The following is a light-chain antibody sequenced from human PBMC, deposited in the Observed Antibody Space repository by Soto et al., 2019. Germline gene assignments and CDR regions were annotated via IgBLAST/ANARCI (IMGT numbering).Light chain of an antibody. Sequence: IQMTQSPSTLSASVGDRVTITCRASQSISSWLAWYQQKPGKAPKLLIYKASSLESGVPSRFSGSGSGTEFTLTISSLQPDDFATYYCQHYNSYSEEFGQGTKVDIK. V-gene: IGKV1-5*03. J-gene: IGKJ1*01. CDR2: KAS. CDR3: QHYNSYSEE. CDR1: QSISSW.